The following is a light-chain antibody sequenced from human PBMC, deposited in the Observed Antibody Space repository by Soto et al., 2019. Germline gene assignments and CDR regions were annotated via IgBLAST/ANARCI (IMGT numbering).Light chain of an antibody. CDR2: EAS. CDR3: QQYNTYPLT. V-gene: IGKV1-5*03. CDR1: QTISSW. J-gene: IGKJ4*01. Sequence: DIQMTQSPSTLSASVGDRVTITCRSSQTISSWLAWYQRKPGKDPNLLLYEASSLASGVPSRFSGSGSGTEFTLTISNLQPDDFAIYDCQQYNTYPLTVGGGTKVESK.